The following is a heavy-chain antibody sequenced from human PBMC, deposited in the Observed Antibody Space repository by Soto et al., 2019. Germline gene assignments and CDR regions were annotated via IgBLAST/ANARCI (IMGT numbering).Heavy chain of an antibody. J-gene: IGHJ6*02. CDR3: ARLCHSSDHVLMGMDV. CDR2: IYPDDSDT. Sequence: GESLKISCKGSGYTFTSYWIGWVRQMPGKGLEWMGIIYPDDSDTRYSPSFQGQVTISPDKSISTAYLQWSSLKASDTAMYYCARLCHSSDHVLMGMDVWGQGTTVTVSS. D-gene: IGHD6-25*01. CDR1: GYTFTSYW. V-gene: IGHV5-51*01.